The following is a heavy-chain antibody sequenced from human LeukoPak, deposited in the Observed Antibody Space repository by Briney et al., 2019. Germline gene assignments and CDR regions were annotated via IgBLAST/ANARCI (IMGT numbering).Heavy chain of an antibody. J-gene: IGHJ4*02. CDR1: GYTLTELS. Sequence: ASVKVPCKVSGYTLTELSMHWVRQAPGRGLEWLGGFDPGEGEIIYAQKFEGRVTMTEDTSTDTAYMELRSLRSDDTAVYYCARNPRFNRPYYFDYWGQGTLVTVSS. V-gene: IGHV1-24*01. CDR2: FDPGEGEI. D-gene: IGHD1-14*01. CDR3: ARNPRFNRPYYFDY.